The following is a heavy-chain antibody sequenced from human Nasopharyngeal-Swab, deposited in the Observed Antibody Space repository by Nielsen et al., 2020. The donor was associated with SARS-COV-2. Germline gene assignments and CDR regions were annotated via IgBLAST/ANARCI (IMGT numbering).Heavy chain of an antibody. D-gene: IGHD3-16*01. J-gene: IGHJ4*02. V-gene: IGHV3-74*01. CDR2: INGNGSIT. Sequence: GRQAPGKGLVCVSRINGNGSITNYADSVKGRFTISRDNAKNTLDLQMDSLRGEDTALYYCARNLWGPADSWGQGTLVTVSS. CDR3: ARNLWGPADS.